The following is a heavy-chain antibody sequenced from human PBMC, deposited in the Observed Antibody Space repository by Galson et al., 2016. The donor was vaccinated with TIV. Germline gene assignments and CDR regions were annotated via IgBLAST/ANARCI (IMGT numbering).Heavy chain of an antibody. Sequence: SVKVSCKASGYNFSKYDINWVRQAAGQGLEWMGWLNPNTGDTGYAEKFQGRVTMTSDTSLHTAFMDLSGLRSEDAAVYFCARVSGEGGERSTDFQHWGQGTLITVS. CDR2: LNPNTGDT. D-gene: IGHD4-17*01. V-gene: IGHV1-8*01. J-gene: IGHJ1*01. CDR1: GYNFSKYD. CDR3: ARVSGEGGERSTDFQH.